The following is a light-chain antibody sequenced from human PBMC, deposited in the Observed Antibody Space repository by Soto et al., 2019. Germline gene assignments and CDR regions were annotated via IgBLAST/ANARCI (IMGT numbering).Light chain of an antibody. Sequence: DIQMTQSPSSLSASVGDRVTITCRASPGISNYLAWYQQKPGKVPKLLIYAASTLQSGVPSRFSGSGSGTDFTLTISSLQPEDVATYYCQQYYSTPQTFGQGTKVEIK. CDR2: AAS. CDR3: QQYYSTPQT. J-gene: IGKJ1*01. CDR1: PGISNY. V-gene: IGKV1-27*01.